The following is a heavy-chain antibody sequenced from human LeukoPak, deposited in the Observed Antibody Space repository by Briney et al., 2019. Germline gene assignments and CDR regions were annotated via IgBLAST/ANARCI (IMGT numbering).Heavy chain of an antibody. CDR3: ARVFSGWYITFDY. D-gene: IGHD6-19*01. CDR2: IKQDGSEK. V-gene: IGHV3-7*04. Sequence: GGSLRLSCAASGFTFSSYWMSWVRQAPGMGLEWVANIKQDGSEKYYVDSVKGRFTISRDNAKNSLYLQMNSLRAEDTAVYYCARVFSGWYITFDYWGQGTLVTVSS. J-gene: IGHJ4*02. CDR1: GFTFSSYW.